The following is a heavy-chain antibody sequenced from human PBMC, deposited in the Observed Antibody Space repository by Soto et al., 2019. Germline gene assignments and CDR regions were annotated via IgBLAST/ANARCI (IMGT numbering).Heavy chain of an antibody. D-gene: IGHD2-2*01. CDR1: EFSFRDYV. V-gene: IGHV3-7*01. CDR3: AREGDIVVVPAAYDY. Sequence: GGSLRLSCAASEFSFRDYVIYWVRQAPGKGLEYVANIKQDGITKYYATSVKGRFTISRDNAKNSLYLQMNSLRAEDTAVYYCAREGDIVVVPAAYDYWGQGTLVTVSS. CDR2: IKQDGITK. J-gene: IGHJ4*02.